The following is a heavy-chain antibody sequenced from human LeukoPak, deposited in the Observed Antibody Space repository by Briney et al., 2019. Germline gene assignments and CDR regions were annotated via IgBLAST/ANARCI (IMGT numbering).Heavy chain of an antibody. CDR1: GFTFSSYG. Sequence: GGSLRLSCAASGFTFSSYGMHWVRQAPGKGLEWVAVISYDGSNKYYADSVKGRFTISRDSAKNSLYLQMNSLRAEDTAVYYCGTWTTVASYFDYWGQGTLVTVSS. CDR2: ISYDGSNK. CDR3: GTWTTVASYFDY. J-gene: IGHJ4*02. D-gene: IGHD4-17*01. V-gene: IGHV3-30*03.